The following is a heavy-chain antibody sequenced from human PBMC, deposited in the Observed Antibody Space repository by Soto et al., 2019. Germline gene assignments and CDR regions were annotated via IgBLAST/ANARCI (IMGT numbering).Heavy chain of an antibody. D-gene: IGHD6-13*01. Sequence: GESLKISCKGSGYSFTSYWIGWVRQMPGKGLEWKGIIYPGDSDTRYSPSFQGQVTISADKSISTDYLQWSSLKSSDTAIYYCARTAAAGKYYYGVDVWGQGTTVTVS. V-gene: IGHV5-51*01. CDR2: IYPGDSDT. J-gene: IGHJ6*02. CDR1: GYSFTSYW. CDR3: ARTAAAGKYYYGVDV.